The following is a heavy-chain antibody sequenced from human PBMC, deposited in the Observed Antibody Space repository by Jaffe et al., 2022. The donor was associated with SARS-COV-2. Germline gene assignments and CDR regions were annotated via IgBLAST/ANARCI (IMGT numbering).Heavy chain of an antibody. CDR3: ASGPPGY. Sequence: EVQLLESGGGLVQPGGSLRLSCAASGFTFNSYPMNWVRQAPGKGLEWVSVISGSDGRTQYAESVKGRFTISRDNSKNTLYLQMNSLRADDTAKYYCASGPPGYWGQGTLVTVSS. J-gene: IGHJ4*02. CDR1: GFTFNSYP. V-gene: IGHV3-23*01. CDR2: ISGSDGRT.